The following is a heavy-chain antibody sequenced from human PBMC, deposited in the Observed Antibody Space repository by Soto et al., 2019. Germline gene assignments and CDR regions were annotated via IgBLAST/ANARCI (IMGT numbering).Heavy chain of an antibody. CDR1: GYTFTSYA. D-gene: IGHD6-13*01. V-gene: IGHV1-3*05. J-gene: IGHJ5*02. CDR3: ARDRQQRNWFAP. CDR2: INAGNGNT. Sequence: QVQLVQSGAEEKKPGASVKVSCKASGYTFTSYAMHWVRQAPGQRLEWMGWINAGNGNTKYSQKFQGRVTITRDTPASQGYMELSSLRSEATAVYYCARDRQQRNWFAPWGQGTLVTVSS.